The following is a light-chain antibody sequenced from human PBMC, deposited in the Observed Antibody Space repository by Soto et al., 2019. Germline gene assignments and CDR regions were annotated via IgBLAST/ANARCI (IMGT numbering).Light chain of an antibody. CDR2: GAS. Sequence: DIQMTQSPSAMSASVGDRVTITCRASQGISNYLAWFQQKPGKVPKRLIYGASSLQGGVPSRFSGSGSGTEFTLTISSLQPEDFGTYYCQQFKSYPITFGQGTRLEIK. CDR1: QGISNY. J-gene: IGKJ5*01. CDR3: QQFKSYPIT. V-gene: IGKV1-17*03.